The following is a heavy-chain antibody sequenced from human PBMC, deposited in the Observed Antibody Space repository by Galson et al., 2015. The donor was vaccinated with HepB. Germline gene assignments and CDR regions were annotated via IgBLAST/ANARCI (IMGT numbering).Heavy chain of an antibody. CDR3: ARDGTIVVPAATPQFDY. D-gene: IGHD2-2*01. CDR1: GFTFSSYA. J-gene: IGHJ4*02. V-gene: IGHV3-30-3*01. CDR2: ISYDGSNK. Sequence: SLRLSCAASGFTFSSYAMHWVRQAPGKGLEWVAVISYDGSNKYYADSVKGRFTISRDNSKNTLYLQMNSLRAEDTAVYYCARDGTIVVPAATPQFDYWGQGTLVTVSS.